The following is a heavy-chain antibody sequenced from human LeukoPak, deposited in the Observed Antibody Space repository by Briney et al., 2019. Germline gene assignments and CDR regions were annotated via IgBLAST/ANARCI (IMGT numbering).Heavy chain of an antibody. CDR3: ARADYGDYVEY. CDR1: GFTFSSYA. Sequence: GSLRLSCAASGFTFSSYAMSWVRQAPGKGLEWVSSISVSGGSTYCADSVKGRFTISRDNSKNTLYLQMNSLRAEDTAVYYCARADYGDYVEYWGQGTLVTVSS. CDR2: ISVSGGST. D-gene: IGHD4-17*01. V-gene: IGHV3-23*01. J-gene: IGHJ4*02.